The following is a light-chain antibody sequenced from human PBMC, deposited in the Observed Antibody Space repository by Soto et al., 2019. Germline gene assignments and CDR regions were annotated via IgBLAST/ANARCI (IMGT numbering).Light chain of an antibody. V-gene: IGKV1-6*01. CDR3: LQDYNYPRT. CDR1: QGIRND. Sequence: AIQMTQSPSSLSASVGDRVTITCRASQGIRNDLGWYQQKPGKAPKLLIYAASSLQSWVPSRFSGSGSGTDITLTISSLQPEDFATYYCLQDYNYPRTFGQGTKVEIK. J-gene: IGKJ1*01. CDR2: AAS.